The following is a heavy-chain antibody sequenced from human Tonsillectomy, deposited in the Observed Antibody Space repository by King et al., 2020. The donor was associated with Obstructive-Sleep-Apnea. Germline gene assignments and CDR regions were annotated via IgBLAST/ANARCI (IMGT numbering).Heavy chain of an antibody. CDR1: GFTFSTYA. V-gene: IGHV3-30*04. CDR3: ARDPAARREFSGAFDL. D-gene: IGHD6-6*01. Sequence: QLVQSGGGVVQPGRSLRLSCADSGFTFSTYAMHWVRQAPGKGLEWVAVISYDGSNKYYADSVKGRFTISRDNSQNTLYLQMNSLTAEDTAVYYCARDPAARREFSGAFDLWGQGTMVTVSS. J-gene: IGHJ3*01. CDR2: ISYDGSNK.